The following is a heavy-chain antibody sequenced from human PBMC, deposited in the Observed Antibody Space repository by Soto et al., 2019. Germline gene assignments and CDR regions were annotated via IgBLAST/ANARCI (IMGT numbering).Heavy chain of an antibody. J-gene: IGHJ5*02. V-gene: IGHV1-69*12. CDR2: IIPIFGTA. Sequence: QVQLVQSGAEVKKPGSSVKVSCKASGGTFSSYAISWVRQAPGQGLEWMGGIIPIFGTANYAQKFQGRVTITADESTSTAYMELSSLRSEDTAVYYCARGRPLCISTSCSLREAGNWFDPWGQGTLFTVSS. CDR1: GGTFSSYA. D-gene: IGHD2-2*01. CDR3: ARGRPLCISTSCSLREAGNWFDP.